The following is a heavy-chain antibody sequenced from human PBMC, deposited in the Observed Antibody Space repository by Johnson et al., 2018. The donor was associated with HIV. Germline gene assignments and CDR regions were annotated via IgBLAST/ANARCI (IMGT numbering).Heavy chain of an antibody. CDR3: VRDGRHSSGIWAFDI. D-gene: IGHD3-22*01. CDR1: GFSVSSNY. Sequence: VQLVESGGGLIQPGGSLRLSCAASGFSVSSNYMNWVRQAPGKGLEWVSLLYSTGNTVYAASVKVRFPVSRDNSKNTVYLEMSSLTAEDTAVYYCVRDGRHSSGIWAFDIWGPGTMVAVSS. J-gene: IGHJ3*02. V-gene: IGHV3-53*01. CDR2: LYSTGNT.